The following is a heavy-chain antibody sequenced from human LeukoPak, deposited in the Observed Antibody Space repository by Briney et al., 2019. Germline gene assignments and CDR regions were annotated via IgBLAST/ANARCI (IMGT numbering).Heavy chain of an antibody. D-gene: IGHD5-12*01. CDR3: ARALGEYSGYGGGVFDY. V-gene: IGHV3-30-3*01. CDR1: GFTFSSYA. Sequence: GGSLRLSCAASGFTFSSYAMHWVRQAPGKGLEWVAVISYDGSNKYYADSVKGRFTISRDNSKNTLYLQMNSLRAEDTAVYYCARALGEYSGYGGGVFDYWGQGTLVTVSS. CDR2: ISYDGSNK. J-gene: IGHJ4*02.